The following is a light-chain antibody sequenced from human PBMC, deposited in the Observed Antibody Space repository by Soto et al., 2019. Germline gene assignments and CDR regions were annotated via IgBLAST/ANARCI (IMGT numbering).Light chain of an antibody. V-gene: IGKV3-15*01. CDR3: QQYNDWPPIT. CDR2: DAS. J-gene: IGKJ4*01. Sequence: VVMTQSPAPLSVSPGEGAPLSCRASQSISSNLAWYQQKPGQAPRLVIFDASTRATGIPDRFTGRGSGTEFTLTISSLQSEDSAVYFCQQYNDWPPITFGGGTKV. CDR1: QSISSN.